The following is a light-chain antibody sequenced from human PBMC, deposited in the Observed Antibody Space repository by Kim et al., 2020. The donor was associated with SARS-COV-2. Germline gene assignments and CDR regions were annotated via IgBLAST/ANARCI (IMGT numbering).Light chain of an antibody. CDR1: PSNLRRHF. V-gene: IGLV1-44*01. CDR3: ATWDVSLNGWV. CDR2: NDN. Sequence: VTLSCSRIPSNLRRHFVNWYQHLPGTAPHLFIYNDNQRPSGVPDRFSGSRSGTSASLAISGLQSEDEADYYCATWDVSLNGWVFGGGTQLTVL. J-gene: IGLJ3*02.